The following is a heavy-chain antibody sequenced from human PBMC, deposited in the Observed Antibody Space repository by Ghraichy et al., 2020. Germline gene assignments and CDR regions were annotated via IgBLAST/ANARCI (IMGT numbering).Heavy chain of an antibody. CDR1: GFTFRSYA. CDR3: ARNYYDSSGPRSASEY. Sequence: GESLNISCAVSGFTFRSYAMHWVRQAPGKGLEYVSSISSDGYDTYYANSVKGRFTISRDNSKNTLYLQMGSLRAEDMALYYCARNYYDSSGPRSASEYWGQGARVTVSS. V-gene: IGHV3-64*01. CDR2: ISSDGYDT. D-gene: IGHD3-22*01. J-gene: IGHJ4*02.